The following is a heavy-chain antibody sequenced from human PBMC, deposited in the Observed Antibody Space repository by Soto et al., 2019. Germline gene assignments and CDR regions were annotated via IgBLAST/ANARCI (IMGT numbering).Heavy chain of an antibody. CDR3: ARGARYNWNYDGFDP. Sequence: EVQLVESGGGLVKPGGSLRLSCVASGFTFSSYSINWVRQAPGKGLEWVSSISGSSSYIYYADSVKGRFTISRDNAKNSLYLQMNSPRSEDTAVYYCARGARYNWNYDGFDPWGQGTVVTVSS. J-gene: IGHJ5*02. CDR1: GFTFSSYS. D-gene: IGHD1-7*01. CDR2: ISGSSSYI. V-gene: IGHV3-21*01.